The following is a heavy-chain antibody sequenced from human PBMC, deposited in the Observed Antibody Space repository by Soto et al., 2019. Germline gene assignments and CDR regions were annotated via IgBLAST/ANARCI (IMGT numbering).Heavy chain of an antibody. D-gene: IGHD1-26*01. CDR2: LYYRGSA. V-gene: IGHV4-61*01. CDR1: GGSVNNISDY. CDR3: PSSCGEGATEGAYNRFDP. Sequence: PSETLSLTCTVSGGSVNNISDYWSWVRQPTGKGLEWIGYLYYRGSAGYSPPLRSRVAISLDTSKKHFSQTLSAVTSGLTDVYHCPSSCGEGATEGAYNRFDPWGQGHLLTVSS. J-gene: IGHJ5*02.